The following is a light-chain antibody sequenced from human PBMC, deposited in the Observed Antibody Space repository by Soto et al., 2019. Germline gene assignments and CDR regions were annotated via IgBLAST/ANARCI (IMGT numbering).Light chain of an antibody. CDR2: GAS. CDR1: QNINSK. CDR3: QQYSDWPWT. J-gene: IGKJ1*01. V-gene: IGKV3-15*01. Sequence: EILMTQSPATLSGSPLERVTLSVRASQNINSKLAWYQQKPGQTPRLLISGASTRATEFPTRFSGDGSGTEFTLSISSLQSEDFAVYYCQQYSDWPWTFGQGTKVDIK.